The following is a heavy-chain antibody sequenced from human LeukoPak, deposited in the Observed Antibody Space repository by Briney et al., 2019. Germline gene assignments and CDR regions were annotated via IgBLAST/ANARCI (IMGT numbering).Heavy chain of an antibody. CDR1: GFSFTTSA. CDR2: IVVGSGHT. Sequence: SVKVSCKASGFSFTTSAMQWVRQARGQRLEWIGWIVVGSGHTRYAQKFQERITITRDMSTSTAYMQLSSLRSEDTAAYYCAADHQFSGWESAYGMDVWGQGTTVTVSS. D-gene: IGHD6-19*01. J-gene: IGHJ6*02. V-gene: IGHV1-58*02. CDR3: AADHQFSGWESAYGMDV.